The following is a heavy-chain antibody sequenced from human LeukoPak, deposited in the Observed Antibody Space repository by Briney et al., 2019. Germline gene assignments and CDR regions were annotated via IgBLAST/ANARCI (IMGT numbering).Heavy chain of an antibody. J-gene: IGHJ3*02. Sequence: TSETPSLTCTVSGGSISSNNYYWGWIRQPPGKGLEWLGSMSYTWNTYNNPSLKSRVTISVDTSKNQFSLRLSSVTAADTAVYFCTRGPQGSSTWYPIWGQGTMVTVSS. CDR2: MSYTWNT. V-gene: IGHV4-39*01. CDR3: TRGPQGSSTWYPI. CDR1: GGSISSNNYY. D-gene: IGHD6-13*01.